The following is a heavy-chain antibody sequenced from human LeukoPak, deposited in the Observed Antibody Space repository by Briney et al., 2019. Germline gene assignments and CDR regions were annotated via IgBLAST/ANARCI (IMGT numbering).Heavy chain of an antibody. CDR2: IYTSGST. J-gene: IGHJ6*03. CDR1: GGSISSYY. D-gene: IGHD3-3*01. Sequence: SETLSLTCTVSGGSISSYYWSWIRQPAGKGLEWIGRIYTSGSTNYNPSLKSRVTMSVDTSKNQFSLKLSSVTAADTAVYYCVRDHYDFWSGYYLPSGYYMDVWGKGTTVTVSS. CDR3: VRDHYDFWSGYYLPSGYYMDV. V-gene: IGHV4-4*07.